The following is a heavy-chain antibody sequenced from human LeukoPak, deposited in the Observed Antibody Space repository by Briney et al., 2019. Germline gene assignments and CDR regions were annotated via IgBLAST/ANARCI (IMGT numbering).Heavy chain of an antibody. CDR3: TTIYCSGGTCYSGY. V-gene: IGHV3-15*07. Sequence: GESLRLSCAASGFTFNSAWMNWVRQAPGKGLEWVGRIKSKTDGGTTDYAAPVKGRFTISRDDSKNTLYLQVNSLKTEDTAVYYCTTIYCSGGTCYSGYWGQGTLVTVSS. CDR1: GFTFNSAW. J-gene: IGHJ4*02. CDR2: IKSKTDGGTT. D-gene: IGHD2-15*01.